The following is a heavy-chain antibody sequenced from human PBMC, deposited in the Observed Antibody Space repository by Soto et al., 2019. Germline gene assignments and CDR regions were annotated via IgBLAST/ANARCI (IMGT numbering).Heavy chain of an antibody. J-gene: IGHJ4*02. CDR3: ARTKSPAPFYDATGDFER. Sequence: QVQLKESGPRLVKPSQTLSLTCTVSGASINNDDYYWSWIRQPPGKGLEWIAYIYYSGSTYYKPSLKSRLSISLDPSKNEVSLTLTSVTVADTAVYYCARTKSPAPFYDATGDFERWGQGTLVAVSS. CDR1: GASINNDDYY. D-gene: IGHD3-22*01. V-gene: IGHV4-30-4*01. CDR2: IYYSGST.